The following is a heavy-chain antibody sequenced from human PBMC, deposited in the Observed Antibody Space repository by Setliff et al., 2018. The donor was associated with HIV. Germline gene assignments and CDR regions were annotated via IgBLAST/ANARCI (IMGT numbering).Heavy chain of an antibody. CDR3: ARQANSGSYSH. CDR1: GGSIRDGSYY. J-gene: IGHJ4*02. D-gene: IGHD5-12*01. V-gene: IGHV4-39*01. CDR2: IYYSGTT. Sequence: KTSETLSLTCTVSGGSIRDGSYYWGWIRQSPGKGLEWIANIYYSGTTYYNPSLWSRVTMSVDTSKNQFSLNLTSVTAADTAVYYCARQANSGSYSHWGLGTLVTVSS.